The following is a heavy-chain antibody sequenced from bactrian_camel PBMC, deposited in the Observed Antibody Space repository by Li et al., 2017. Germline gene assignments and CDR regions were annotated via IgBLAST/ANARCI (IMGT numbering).Heavy chain of an antibody. D-gene: IGHD4*01. CDR1: TRRPNY. CDR3: ATRRGRDWQDWDQEGTYNY. Sequence: DVQLVESGGGSVQAGGSLRLSCTYTRRPNYVTWFRQGPGNGREGVASIYTGGGDGYYADGVKGRFTISRDNDANTVYLQMDSLNPDDTATYYCATRRGRDWQDWDQEGTYNYWGHGTQVTVS. CDR2: IYTGGGDG. J-gene: IGHJ4*01. V-gene: IGHV3S40*01.